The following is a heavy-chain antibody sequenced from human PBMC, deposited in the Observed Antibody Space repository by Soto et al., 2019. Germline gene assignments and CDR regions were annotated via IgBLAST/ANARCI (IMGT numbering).Heavy chain of an antibody. Sequence: QVHLVQSGAEVEKPGASVKVSCKASGYTFTDYGISWVRQAPGQGLQWMGWITAFNGNTKYAQQFQGRVTMTTDTSTSTAYMGRGSLEADETGVYFCARIGQGDFWSGYYYFCDYWGRGTLVTVSS. CDR2: ITAFNGNT. J-gene: IGHJ4*02. CDR3: ARIGQGDFWSGYYYFCDY. CDR1: GYTFTDYG. V-gene: IGHV1-18*01. D-gene: IGHD3-3*01.